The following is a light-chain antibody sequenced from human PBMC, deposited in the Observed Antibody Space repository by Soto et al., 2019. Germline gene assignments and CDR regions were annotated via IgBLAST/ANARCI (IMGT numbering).Light chain of an antibody. Sequence: DIQMTQSPSTLSASVGDRVTITCRASESISTWVAWYQQKPGKAPRLLLYKSSSIKDGVPSRFSGSGSGTEFTLTITSLQPEDLGTYYCQQYKTSVPLTFGGGTKVEMK. V-gene: IGKV1-5*03. CDR3: QQYKTSVPLT. CDR2: KSS. CDR1: ESISTW. J-gene: IGKJ4*01.